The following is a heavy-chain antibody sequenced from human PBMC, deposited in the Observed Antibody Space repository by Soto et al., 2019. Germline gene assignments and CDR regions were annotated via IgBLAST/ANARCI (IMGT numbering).Heavy chain of an antibody. J-gene: IGHJ4*02. Sequence: PSETLSLTCAVSGYSISSGYYWSWIRQPPGKGLEWIGEINHSGSTNYNPSLKSRVTISVDTSKNQFSLKLSSVTAADTAVYYCARLRPITMVRGVILFDYWGQGTLVTVSS. CDR1: GYSISSGYY. V-gene: IGHV4-34*01. D-gene: IGHD3-10*01. CDR2: INHSGST. CDR3: ARLRPITMVRGVILFDY.